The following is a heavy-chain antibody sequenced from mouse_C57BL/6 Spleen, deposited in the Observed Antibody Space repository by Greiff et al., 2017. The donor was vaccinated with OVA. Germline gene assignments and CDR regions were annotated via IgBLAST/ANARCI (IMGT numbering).Heavy chain of an antibody. CDR3: ARNLCYCCSYYFGY. D-gene: IGHD1-1*01. J-gene: IGHJ2*01. V-gene: IGHV1-39*01. CDR2: INPNYGTT. Sequence: EVQLQQSGPELVKPGASVKISCKASGYSFTDYNMNWVKQSNGKSLEWIGVINPNYGTTSYNQKFKGKATLTVDQSSSTAYMQLHSLTSEDAAVSYCARNLCYCCSYYFGYWGQGTTLTVSS. CDR1: GYSFTDYN.